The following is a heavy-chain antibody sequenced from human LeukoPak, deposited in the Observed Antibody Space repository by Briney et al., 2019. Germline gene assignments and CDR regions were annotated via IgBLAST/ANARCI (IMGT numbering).Heavy chain of an antibody. CDR1: GGSISSYY. V-gene: IGHV4-4*07. CDR2: IYTSGST. Sequence: PSETLSLTCTVSGGSISSYYWSWIRQPAGKGLEWIGRIYTSGSTNYNPSLKSRVTMSVDTSKNQFSLKLSSVTAADTAVYYCARLTTTAMVMSGWFDPWGQGTLVTVSS. CDR3: ARLTTTAMVMSGWFDP. D-gene: IGHD5-18*01. J-gene: IGHJ5*02.